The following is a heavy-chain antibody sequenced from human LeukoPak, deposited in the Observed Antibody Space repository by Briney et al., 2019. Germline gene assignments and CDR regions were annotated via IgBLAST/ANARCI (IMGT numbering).Heavy chain of an antibody. CDR3: ARDGASSSSFYLDY. J-gene: IGHJ4*02. Sequence: ASVKVSCKASGYTFIAYYLYWVRQAPGQGLEWMGWINPNSGATKYAQKFRARVTMTRDTSISTAYMELTSLRSDDTAVYFCARDGASSSSFYLDYWGQGTLVTVSS. V-gene: IGHV1-2*02. CDR1: GYTFIAYY. D-gene: IGHD6-6*01. CDR2: INPNSGAT.